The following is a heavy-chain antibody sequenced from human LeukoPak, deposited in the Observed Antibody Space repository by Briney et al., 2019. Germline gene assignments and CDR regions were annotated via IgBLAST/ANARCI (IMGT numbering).Heavy chain of an antibody. D-gene: IGHD5-24*01. CDR1: GFSFSSYG. J-gene: IGHJ2*01. CDR3: AKDSRDGYNYVNWYFDL. V-gene: IGHV3-23*01. CDR2: ISGSGGNT. Sequence: TGGSLRLSCAASGFSFSSYGMHWVRQAPGKGLEWVSGISGSGGNTYYADSVKGRFTISRDNSKNTLYLQMNSLRAEDTAVYYCAKDSRDGYNYVNWYFDLWGRGTLVTVSS.